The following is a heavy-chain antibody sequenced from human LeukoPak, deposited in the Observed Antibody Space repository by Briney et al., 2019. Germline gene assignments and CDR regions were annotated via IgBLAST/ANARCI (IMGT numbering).Heavy chain of an antibody. J-gene: IGHJ4*02. D-gene: IGHD3-10*01. V-gene: IGHV1-69*13. CDR1: GGTFSSYA. CDR3: ARDQGHLWFGELTT. Sequence: GASVKVSCKASGGTFSSYAISWVRQAPGQGLEWMGGIIPIFGTANYAQKFQGRVTITADESTSTAYMELSSLRSEDTAVYYCARDQGHLWFGELTTWGQGTLVTVSS. CDR2: IIPIFGTA.